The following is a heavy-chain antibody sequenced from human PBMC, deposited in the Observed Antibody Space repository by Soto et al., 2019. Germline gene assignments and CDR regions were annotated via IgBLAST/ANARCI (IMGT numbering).Heavy chain of an antibody. CDR2: IGADGGNT. Sequence: PGGSLRLSCAASGFTFSYYAMHWVRQAPGKGLEYVSVIGADGGNTYYANSVKGRFTISRDNSKNTLYLQMGSLRAEDTAVYYCAREPPTCGSDCYFLDYWGQGTLVTVS. CDR1: GFTFSYYA. V-gene: IGHV3-64*01. D-gene: IGHD2-21*02. J-gene: IGHJ4*02. CDR3: AREPPTCGSDCYFLDY.